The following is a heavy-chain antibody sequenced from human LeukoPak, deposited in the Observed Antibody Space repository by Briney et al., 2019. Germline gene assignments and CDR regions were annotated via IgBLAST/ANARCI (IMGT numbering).Heavy chain of an antibody. CDR2: IYPGDSDT. D-gene: IGHD5/OR15-5a*01. Sequence: PGESLKISCKGSGYSFTSYWIGWVRQMPGKGLEWMGIIYPGDSDTRYSPSFQGQVTISADKSISTAYLQWSSLKASDTAMYYCARRRDIVSTATGTSGPTDYWGQGTLVTVSS. V-gene: IGHV5-51*01. J-gene: IGHJ4*02. CDR3: ARRRDIVSTATGTSGPTDY. CDR1: GYSFTSYW.